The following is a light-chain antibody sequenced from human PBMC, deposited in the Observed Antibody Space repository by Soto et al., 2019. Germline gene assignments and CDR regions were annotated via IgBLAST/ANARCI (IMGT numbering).Light chain of an antibody. J-gene: IGKJ1*01. CDR3: QQANSFPPT. CDR2: AAS. Sequence: DIQMTQSPSSVSASVGDRVTITCRASQGISNWLAWYQQKPGKGPNLLIYAASNLQDGVPSRFSGSRSGTYFTLTISSLQPEDFATYYCQQANSFPPTFGQGTKVEIK. V-gene: IGKV1-12*01. CDR1: QGISNW.